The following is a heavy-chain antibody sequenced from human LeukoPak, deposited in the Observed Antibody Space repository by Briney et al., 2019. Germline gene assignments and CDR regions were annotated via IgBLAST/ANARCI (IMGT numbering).Heavy chain of an antibody. CDR3: ATSSGWYFDY. V-gene: IGHV3-23*01. D-gene: IGHD6-19*01. J-gene: IGHJ4*02. CDR2: ISGSGGST. CDR1: GFTFSSYA. Sequence: GGSLSLSCAAPGFTFSSYAMSWVRQAPGKGLEWVSAISGSGGSTYYADSVKGRFTISRDNSKNTLYLQMNSLRAEDTAVYYCATSSGWYFDYWGQGTLVTVSS.